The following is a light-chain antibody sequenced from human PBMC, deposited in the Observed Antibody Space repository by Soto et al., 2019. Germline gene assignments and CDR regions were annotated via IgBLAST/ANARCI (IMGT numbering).Light chain of an antibody. CDR3: QHYNNWPIT. Sequence: EIVLTQSPATLSLSPGESVPLSCRASQSVASNLAWYQQKPGQAPRLLIYGTSTRATGVPARFSGSGSGTDLTLTISSLQAADFAVYHCQHYNNWPITFGQGTRLEI. J-gene: IGKJ5*01. CDR1: QSVASN. CDR2: GTS. V-gene: IGKV3-15*01.